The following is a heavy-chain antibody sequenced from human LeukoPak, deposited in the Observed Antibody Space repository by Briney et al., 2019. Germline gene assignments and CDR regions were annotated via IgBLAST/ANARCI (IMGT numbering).Heavy chain of an antibody. V-gene: IGHV5-51*01. D-gene: IGHD1-1*01. Sequence: GESLKISCKGSGYSFIDYSIAWVRQMPGKGLEWMGIIYSVDSDTRYSPSFQGHVTISADKSISTAYLEWSSLKASDTAIYYCARHTTGTTNWGQGTLVTVSS. CDR3: ARHTTGTTN. CDR2: IYSVDSDT. CDR1: GYSFIDYS. J-gene: IGHJ4*02.